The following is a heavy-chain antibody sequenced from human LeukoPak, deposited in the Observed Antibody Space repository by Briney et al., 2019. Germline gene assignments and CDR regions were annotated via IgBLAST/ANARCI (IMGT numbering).Heavy chain of an antibody. Sequence: ASVKVSCKVSGYTLTELSMHWVRQAPGKGLEWMGGFDPEDGEAIYAQKFQGRVTITADESTSTAYMELSSLRSEDTAVYYCARGYSSGWYVEYPDYWGQGTLVTVSS. V-gene: IGHV1-24*01. CDR1: GYTLTELS. CDR3: ARGYSSGWYVEYPDY. D-gene: IGHD6-19*01. CDR2: FDPEDGEA. J-gene: IGHJ4*02.